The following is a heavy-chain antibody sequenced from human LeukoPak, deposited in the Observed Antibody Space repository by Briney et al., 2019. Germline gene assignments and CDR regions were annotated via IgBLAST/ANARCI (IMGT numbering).Heavy chain of an antibody. V-gene: IGHV3-30*02. CDR1: GFSFSVYW. J-gene: IGHJ5*02. Sequence: GGSLRLSCAASGFSFSVYWMHWVRQAPGKGLEWVAFIRYDGSNKYYADSVKGRFTISRDNSKNTLYLQMNSLRAEDTAVYYCATLGIVVVVAATHAVNWFDPWGQGTLVTVSS. D-gene: IGHD2-15*01. CDR2: IRYDGSNK. CDR3: ATLGIVVVVAATHAVNWFDP.